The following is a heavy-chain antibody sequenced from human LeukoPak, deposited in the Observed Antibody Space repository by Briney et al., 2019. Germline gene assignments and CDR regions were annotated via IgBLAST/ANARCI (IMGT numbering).Heavy chain of an antibody. CDR1: GLTFSNYW. Sequence: PGGSLRLSSAASGLTFSNYWMTWVRQAPGKGLEWVADIKEDGSEKYYVDSVKGRFTISGDNAKNSLFLQMDSLRSEDTAVYYCVKNSGWYRLDCWGQGTLVTVSS. V-gene: IGHV3-7*03. CDR3: VKNSGWYRLDC. D-gene: IGHD6-13*01. CDR2: IKEDGSEK. J-gene: IGHJ4*02.